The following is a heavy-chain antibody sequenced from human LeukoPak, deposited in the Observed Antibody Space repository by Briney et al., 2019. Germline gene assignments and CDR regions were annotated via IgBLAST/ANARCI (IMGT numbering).Heavy chain of an antibody. D-gene: IGHD2-2*01. J-gene: IGHJ4*02. CDR3: VRDILYCSTSRCYAFDS. Sequence: ASVKVSCKASGFTFTSSAVRWVRQARGQRLEWIGWIVVGSGNTNYAQKFQERVTITRDMSTSTAYMELSSLRAEDTAVYYCVRDILYCSTSRCYAFDSWGQGTLVTVSS. V-gene: IGHV1-58*01. CDR1: GFTFTSSA. CDR2: IVVGSGNT.